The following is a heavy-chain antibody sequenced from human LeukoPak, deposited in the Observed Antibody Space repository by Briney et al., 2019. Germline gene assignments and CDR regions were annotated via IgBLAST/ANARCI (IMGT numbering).Heavy chain of an antibody. CDR2: IRHDECTK. CDR1: GLLFSSYG. Sequence: GSLRFSCAASGLLFSSYGMHWVRRAPGGGLEWVAFIRHDECTKFYAASVKGRFTISGDNSKNTLYLQMHSLRAEDTALYYCAKPVIPSAYQGTYYMDVWGKGTTVTVSS. D-gene: IGHD3-16*01. V-gene: IGHV3-30*02. CDR3: AKPVIPSAYQGTYYMDV. J-gene: IGHJ6*03.